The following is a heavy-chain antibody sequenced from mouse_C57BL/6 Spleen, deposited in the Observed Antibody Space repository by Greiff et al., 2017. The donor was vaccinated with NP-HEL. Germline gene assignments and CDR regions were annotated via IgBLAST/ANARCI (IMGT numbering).Heavy chain of an antibody. CDR3: GRDWDWDFDG. CDR1: GYTFTDYS. D-gene: IGHD4-1*01. CDR2: IYPRDGST. V-gene: IGHV1-78*01. Sequence: VQLQQSDAELVKPGASVKISCKASGYTFTDYSIHWMKQRPGQGLEWIGYIYPRDGSTKYNEKFKGKATLTADKSSSTAYMQLNSLTSEDSAVYVCGRDWDWDFDGWGTGTTVTVSS. J-gene: IGHJ1*03.